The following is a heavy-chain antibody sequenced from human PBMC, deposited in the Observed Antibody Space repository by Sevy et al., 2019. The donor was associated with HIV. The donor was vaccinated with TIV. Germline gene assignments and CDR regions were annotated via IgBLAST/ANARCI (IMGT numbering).Heavy chain of an antibody. CDR3: ARAYSGGWAQGAWTDY. V-gene: IGHV3-48*01. CDR2: ISRSSRTI. D-gene: IGHD6-19*01. J-gene: IGHJ4*02. CDR1: GFTFSTYS. Sequence: GGCLRLSCAASGFTFSTYSMNCVRQAPGKGLEWLSYISRSSRTIYYADSVEGRFTISRDNAKNSLYLQLNSLRVANTTVYYCARAYSGGWAQGAWTDYWGQGTVVTVSS.